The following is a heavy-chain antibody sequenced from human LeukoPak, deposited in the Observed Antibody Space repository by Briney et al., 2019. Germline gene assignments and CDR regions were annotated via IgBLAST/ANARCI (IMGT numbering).Heavy chain of an antibody. CDR3: ARAVFGVVIILSY. V-gene: IGHV3-66*02. Sequence: PGGSLRLSGAASGFTFSSYAMSWVRQAPGTGLEWVSVIYSGGSTYYADSVKGRFTISRDNSKNTLYLQMNSLRAEDTAVYYCARAVFGVVIILSYWGQGTLVTVSS. J-gene: IGHJ4*02. CDR1: GFTFSSYA. CDR2: IYSGGST. D-gene: IGHD3-3*01.